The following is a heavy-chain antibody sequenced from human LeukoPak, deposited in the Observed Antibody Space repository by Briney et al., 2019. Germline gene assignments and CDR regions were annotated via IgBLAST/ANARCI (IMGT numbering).Heavy chain of an antibody. Sequence: PSETLSLTCTVSGGSISSYYWSWIRQPPGKGLEWIGYIYYSGSTNYNPSLKSRVTISVDTSKNQFSLKLSSVTAADTAVYYCWSPVGESHYGMDVWGQGTTVTVSS. CDR3: WSPVGESHYGMDV. J-gene: IGHJ6*02. CDR1: GGSISSYY. CDR2: IYYSGST. V-gene: IGHV4-59*12. D-gene: IGHD3-10*01.